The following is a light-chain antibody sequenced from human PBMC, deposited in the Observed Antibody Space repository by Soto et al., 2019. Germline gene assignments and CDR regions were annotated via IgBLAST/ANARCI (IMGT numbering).Light chain of an antibody. CDR1: QTISSY. V-gene: IGKV1-39*01. J-gene: IGKJ5*01. CDR3: QQYDNVFT. CDR2: AAS. Sequence: DIQMTQSPSSLSASLGDRVTITCRASQTISSYLNWYQQKPGQAPKSLIYAASTLQSGVPSRFSGSGSGTDFTLTISNLQPEDFATYYCQQYDNVFTFGQGTRLEI.